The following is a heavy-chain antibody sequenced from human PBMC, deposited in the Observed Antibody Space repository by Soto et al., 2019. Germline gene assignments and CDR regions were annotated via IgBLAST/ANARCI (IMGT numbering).Heavy chain of an antibody. V-gene: IGHV3-23*01. CDR2: ITTSGGNT. CDR3: AKRILVAGLDN. D-gene: IGHD6-19*01. Sequence: GGSLRLSCAASGFTFSSYAMSWVRQAPGKGLEWVSGITTSGGNTYYADSVKGRFTISRDNSKNTLFLQMNSLRAEDTAVYYCAKRILVAGLDNWGQGTLVTVSS. CDR1: GFTFSSYA. J-gene: IGHJ4*02.